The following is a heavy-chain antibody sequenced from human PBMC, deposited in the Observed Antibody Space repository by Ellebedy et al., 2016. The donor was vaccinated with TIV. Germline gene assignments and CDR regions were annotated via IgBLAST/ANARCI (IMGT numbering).Heavy chain of an antibody. J-gene: IGHJ5*02. D-gene: IGHD2-2*01. Sequence: AASVKVSCKASGYTFTSYGISWVRQAPGQGLEWMGWISAYNGNTNYAQKLQGRVTMTTDTSTSTAYMELRSLRSDDTAVYYCARDKYLGLGYQLLSYYNWFDPWGQGTLVTVSS. CDR2: ISAYNGNT. CDR1: GYTFTSYG. V-gene: IGHV1-18*01. CDR3: ARDKYLGLGYQLLSYYNWFDP.